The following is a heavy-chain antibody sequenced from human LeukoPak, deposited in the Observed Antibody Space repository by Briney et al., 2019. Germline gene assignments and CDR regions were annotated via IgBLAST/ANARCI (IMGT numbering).Heavy chain of an antibody. CDR2: IKQDGSEK. Sequence: GGSLRLSCAASGFTFSSYWMSWVRQAPGKGLEWVANIKQDGSEKYYVDSVKGRFTISRDNAKNSLYLQMNSLRAEDTAVYYCARDVDPSSGWYGDYWGQGTLVTVSS. D-gene: IGHD6-19*01. CDR1: GFTFSSYW. J-gene: IGHJ4*02. CDR3: ARDVDPSSGWYGDY. V-gene: IGHV3-7*01.